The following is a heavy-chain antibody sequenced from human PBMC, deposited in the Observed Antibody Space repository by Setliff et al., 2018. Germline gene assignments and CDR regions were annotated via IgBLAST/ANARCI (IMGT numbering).Heavy chain of an antibody. D-gene: IGHD1-26*01. V-gene: IGHV4-59*12. CDR1: GGSISSYY. CDR2: IYYSGST. CDR3: ARKGISALSGAFDM. Sequence: ASETLSLTCTVSGGSISSYYWSWIRQPPGKGLEWIGYIYYSGSTNYNPSLKSRVTISVDTSKNQFSLKLSSVTAADTAVYYCARKGISALSGAFDMWGQGTMVTVSS. J-gene: IGHJ3*02.